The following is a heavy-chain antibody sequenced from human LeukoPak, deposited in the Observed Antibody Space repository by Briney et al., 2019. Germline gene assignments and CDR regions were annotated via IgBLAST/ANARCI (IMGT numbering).Heavy chain of an antibody. Sequence: AGGSLRLSCAASGFTVSSNYMSWVRQSPARGLEWVASISPGGGTTYYADYVKGRFTISGDNSNNSLFVQMNSLRAEDTAVYYCARDDGGDPYFDYWGQGTLVTVSS. CDR2: ISPGGGTT. CDR3: ARDDGGDPYFDY. V-gene: IGHV3-53*01. CDR1: GFTVSSNY. D-gene: IGHD2-21*02. J-gene: IGHJ4*02.